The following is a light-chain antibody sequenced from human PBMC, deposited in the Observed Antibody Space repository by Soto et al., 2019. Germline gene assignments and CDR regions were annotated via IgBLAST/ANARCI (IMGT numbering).Light chain of an antibody. Sequence: DIQITQSPSSQSAVLAPRVIITFWSSQSISNHLNWYQQKPGKAPKLLIFAASSLQRGVPSRFSGSRSGPDFTLTISSLQPEDFATYYCQQSYSSHQKFGQGTKV. CDR3: QQSYSSHQK. V-gene: IGKV1-39*01. J-gene: IGKJ1*01. CDR1: QSISNH. CDR2: AAS.